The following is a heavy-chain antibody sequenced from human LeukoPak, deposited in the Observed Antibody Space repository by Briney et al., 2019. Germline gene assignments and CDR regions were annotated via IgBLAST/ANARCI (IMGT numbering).Heavy chain of an antibody. Sequence: GRSLRLSCAASGLIFDDYAMHWVRQAPGKGLEWVSAISGSGGSTYYADSVKGRFTISRDDSKNTLYLQMNSLRAEDTAVYYCAIGSYYFDCWGQGTLVTVSS. D-gene: IGHD1-26*01. J-gene: IGHJ4*02. CDR2: ISGSGGST. V-gene: IGHV3-23*01. CDR3: AIGSYYFDC. CDR1: GLIFDDYA.